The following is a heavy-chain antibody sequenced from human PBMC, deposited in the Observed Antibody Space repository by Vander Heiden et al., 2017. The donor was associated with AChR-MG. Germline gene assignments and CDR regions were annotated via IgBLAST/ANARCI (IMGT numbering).Heavy chain of an antibody. V-gene: IGHV3-21*01. Sequence: EVQLVESGGGLVKPGGSLRLSCAASGFTFSSYSMNWVRQAPGKGLEWVSSISSSSSYIYYADSVKGRFTISRDNAKNSLYLQMNSLRAEETAVYYCARDRDGAGAGPPHFDYWGQGTLVTVSS. J-gene: IGHJ4*02. CDR1: GFTFSSYS. CDR3: ARDRDGAGAGPPHFDY. D-gene: IGHD6-19*01. CDR2: ISSSSSYI.